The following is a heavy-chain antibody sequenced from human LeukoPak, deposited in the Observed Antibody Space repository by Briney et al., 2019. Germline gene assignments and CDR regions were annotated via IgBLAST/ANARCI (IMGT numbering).Heavy chain of an antibody. D-gene: IGHD3-22*01. CDR1: GFTFSSYA. J-gene: IGHJ4*02. V-gene: IGHV3-23*01. CDR2: ISGSGGST. Sequence: GGSLRLSCAASGFTFSSYAMSWVRQAPGKGLEWFSAISGSGGSTYYADSVKGRFTISRDNSKNTLYLQMNSLRAEDTAVYYCAKDLLSGYYPSPFDYWGQGTLVTVSS. CDR3: AKDLLSGYYPSPFDY.